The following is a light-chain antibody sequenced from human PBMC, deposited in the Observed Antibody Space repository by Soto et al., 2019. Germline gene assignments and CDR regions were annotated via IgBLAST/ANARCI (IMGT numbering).Light chain of an antibody. V-gene: IGKV1-5*01. J-gene: IGKJ1*01. CDR3: QQYKSYSAT. CDR1: QALSNY. CDR2: DAS. Sequence: DIQLTQSPSFLSASVGDTVTITCRASQALSNYLAWYQQKPGKAPDLLIYDASSLESGVPSRFSGSGSGTEFTLTSGSLQPDDFATYYCQQYKSYSATFGQGTKVDIK.